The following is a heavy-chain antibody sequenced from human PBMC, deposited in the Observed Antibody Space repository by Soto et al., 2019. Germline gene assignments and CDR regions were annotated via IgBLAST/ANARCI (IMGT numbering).Heavy chain of an antibody. CDR1: GFTFSSYA. CDR3: ATGLRIDYHDSSGYLRDFDY. CDR2: ISGSGGST. J-gene: IGHJ4*02. V-gene: IGHV3-23*01. D-gene: IGHD3-22*01. Sequence: EVQLSESGGGLVQPGGSLRLSCAASGFTFSSYAMNWVRQAPGKGLEWVSGISGSGGSTYYADSVKGRFTISRDNSKNTLYLKMNSLRAEDTAVYYCATGLRIDYHDSSGYLRDFDYWGQGSLVTVSS.